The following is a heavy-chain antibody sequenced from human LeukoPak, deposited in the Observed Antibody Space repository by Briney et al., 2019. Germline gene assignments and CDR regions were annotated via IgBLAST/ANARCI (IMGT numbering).Heavy chain of an antibody. Sequence: GGSLRLSCAASGFTFRSYAMSWVRQAPGKGLEWVSGISSSDGSTYYADSVKGRFTISRDNSKNTVFLQMNSLRAEDTAIYYCAKVRLIAVAFNWFDPWGQGTLVTVSS. CDR3: AKVRLIAVAFNWFDP. V-gene: IGHV3-23*01. CDR1: GFTFRSYA. D-gene: IGHD6-19*01. J-gene: IGHJ5*02. CDR2: ISSSDGST.